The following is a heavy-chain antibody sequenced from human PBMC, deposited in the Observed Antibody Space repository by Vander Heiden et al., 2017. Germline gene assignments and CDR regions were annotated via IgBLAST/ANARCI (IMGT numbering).Heavy chain of an antibody. V-gene: IGHV3-30*03. J-gene: IGHJ5*02. Sequence: QVQLVESGGGVVQPGRSLRLSCAASGFTFSSYGMHWVRQAPGKGLEWVAVISYDGSNKYYADSVKGRFTISRDNSKNTLYLQMNSLRAEDTAVYYCATNLYGDYVPDPWGQGTLVTVSS. CDR1: GFTFSSYG. CDR2: ISYDGSNK. D-gene: IGHD4-17*01. CDR3: ATNLYGDYVPDP.